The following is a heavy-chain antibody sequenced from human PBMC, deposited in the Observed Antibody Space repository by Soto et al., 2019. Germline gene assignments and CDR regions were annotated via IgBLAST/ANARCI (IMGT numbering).Heavy chain of an antibody. Sequence: QVQLQESGPGLVKPSGTLSLTCAVSGGSISSSNWWIWVRQPPGKGLEWVGETYHSGNTYYNPSLKSRVSISTDVSNNLFALRLRSVTAADTAVYYGAGSSGWYSFDYWGQGTLVTVSS. V-gene: IGHV4-4*02. CDR1: GGSISSSNW. CDR3: AGSSGWYSFDY. J-gene: IGHJ4*02. D-gene: IGHD6-13*01. CDR2: TYHSGNT.